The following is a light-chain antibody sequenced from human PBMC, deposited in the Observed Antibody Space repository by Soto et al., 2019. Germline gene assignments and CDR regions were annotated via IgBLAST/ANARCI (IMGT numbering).Light chain of an antibody. Sequence: ETVMTQSPATLSVSPGERATLSCRASQSVSSKLAWYQQKPGQAPRLLIYGASTRASGIPDRFSGSGSGTDFTLTISRLEPEDFALYYCQHYSPSPVTFGQGTRLEIK. CDR3: QHYSPSPVT. J-gene: IGKJ5*01. V-gene: IGKV3D-15*01. CDR1: QSVSSK. CDR2: GAS.